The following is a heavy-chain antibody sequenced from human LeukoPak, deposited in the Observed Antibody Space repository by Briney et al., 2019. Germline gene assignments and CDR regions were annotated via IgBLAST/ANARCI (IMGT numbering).Heavy chain of an antibody. V-gene: IGHV3-9*01. Sequence: PGGSLRLSCAASGFTFDDYAMHWVRQAPGKGLEWVSGISWNSGSIGYADSVKGRFTISRDNAKNSLYLQMNSLRAEDTALYYCAKDMAAAGDDYYYYGMDVWGQGTTVTASS. J-gene: IGHJ6*02. CDR2: ISWNSGSI. CDR3: AKDMAAAGDDYYYYGMDV. CDR1: GFTFDDYA. D-gene: IGHD6-13*01.